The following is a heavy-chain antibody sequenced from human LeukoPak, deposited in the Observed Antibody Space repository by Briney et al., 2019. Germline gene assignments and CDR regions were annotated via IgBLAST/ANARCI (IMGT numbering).Heavy chain of an antibody. V-gene: IGHV3-48*03. CDR2: ISSSGSTI. CDR3: ARDGPDTAMVYYFDY. CDR1: GFTFSSYE. D-gene: IGHD5-18*01. J-gene: IGHJ4*02. Sequence: GGSLRLSCAASGFTFSSYEMNWVRQAPGKGLEWVSYISSSGSTIYYADSVKGRFTISRDNAKNSLYLRMNSLRAEDTAVYYCARDGPDTAMVYYFDYWGQGTLVTVSS.